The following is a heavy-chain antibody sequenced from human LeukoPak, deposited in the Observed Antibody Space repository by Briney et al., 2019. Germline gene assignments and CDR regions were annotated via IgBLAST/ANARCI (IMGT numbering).Heavy chain of an antibody. Sequence: SETLSLTCTVSGGSISSYYWSWIRQPPGKGLEWIGYIYYSGSTNYNPSLKSRVTISVDTSKNQFSLKLSSVTAADTAVYYCARDTSGLDYWGQGTLVTVSS. CDR3: ARDTSGLDY. V-gene: IGHV4-59*01. D-gene: IGHD5-12*01. CDR2: IYYSGST. CDR1: GGSISSYY. J-gene: IGHJ4*02.